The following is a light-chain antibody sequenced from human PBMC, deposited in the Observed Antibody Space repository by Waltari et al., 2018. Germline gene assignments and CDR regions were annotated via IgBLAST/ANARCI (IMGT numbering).Light chain of an antibody. CDR3: CAYTGDFWV. CDR1: NSDVGGSAH. V-gene: IGLV2-11*01. J-gene: IGLJ3*02. Sequence: QSALTQPRSVSGSPGQSVTISCTGSNSDVGGSAHLSWYQQHPGKAPELMIFDVRKRPSGVPDRFSGSKSGNTASLTISGLQADDEADYYCCAYTGDFWVFGGGTELIVL. CDR2: DVR.